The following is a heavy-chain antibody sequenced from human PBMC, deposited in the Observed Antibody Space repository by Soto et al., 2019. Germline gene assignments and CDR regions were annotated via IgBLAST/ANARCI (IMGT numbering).Heavy chain of an antibody. J-gene: IGHJ6*02. D-gene: IGHD1-26*01. CDR3: ARASGSYPYYYYYGMDV. Sequence: SVKVSCKASGGTFSSYAISWVRQAPGQGLEWMGGIIPIFGTANYAQKFQGRVTITADESTSTAYMELSSLRSEDTAVYYCARASGSYPYYYYYGMDVWGQGTTVTVSS. CDR2: IIPIFGTA. V-gene: IGHV1-69*01. CDR1: GGTFSSYA.